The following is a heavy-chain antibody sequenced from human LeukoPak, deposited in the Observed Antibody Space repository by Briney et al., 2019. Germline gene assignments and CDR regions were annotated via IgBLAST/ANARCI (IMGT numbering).Heavy chain of an antibody. CDR1: GYTFTSYG. CDR2: ISAYNGNT. Sequence: ASVKVSCKASGYTFTSYGISWVRQAPGQGPEWMGWISAYNGNTNYAQKLQGRVTMTTDTSTSTAYMELRSLRSDDTAVYYCARYLRGYCSSTSCYTGGFYFDYWGQGTLVTVSS. J-gene: IGHJ4*02. D-gene: IGHD2-2*02. CDR3: ARYLRGYCSSTSCYTGGFYFDY. V-gene: IGHV1-18*01.